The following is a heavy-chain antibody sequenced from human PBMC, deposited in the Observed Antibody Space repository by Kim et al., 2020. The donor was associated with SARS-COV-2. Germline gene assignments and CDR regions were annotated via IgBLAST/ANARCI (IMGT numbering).Heavy chain of an antibody. Sequence: GGSLRLSCAASGFTFSSYSMNWVRQAPGKGLEWVSSISSSSSYIYYADSVKGRFTISRDNAKNSLYLQMNSLRAEDTAVYYCARDGEYSGYDTMGIYFDYWGQGTLVTVSS. CDR3: ARDGEYSGYDTMGIYFDY. CDR1: GFTFSSYS. V-gene: IGHV3-21*01. J-gene: IGHJ4*02. CDR2: ISSSSSYI. D-gene: IGHD5-12*01.